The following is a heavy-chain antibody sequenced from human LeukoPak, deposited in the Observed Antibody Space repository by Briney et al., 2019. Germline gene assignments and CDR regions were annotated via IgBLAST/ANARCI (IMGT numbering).Heavy chain of an antibody. D-gene: IGHD1-26*01. J-gene: IGHJ5*02. V-gene: IGHV4-34*01. CDR2: INHSGST. CDR3: ARRYSGSYYYQRTNWFDP. CDR1: GGSFSGYY. Sequence: SETLSLTCAVYGGSFSGYYWSWIRQPPGKGLEWIGEINHSGSTNYNPSLKSRVTISVHTSKTQSSLKLSSVTAADTAVYSCARRYSGSYYYQRTNWFDPWGQGTLVTVSS.